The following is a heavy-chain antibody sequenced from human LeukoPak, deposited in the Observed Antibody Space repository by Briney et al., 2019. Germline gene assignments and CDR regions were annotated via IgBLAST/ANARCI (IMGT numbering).Heavy chain of an antibody. D-gene: IGHD6-19*01. J-gene: IGHJ5*02. CDR1: GFTFSSYG. Sequence: PGGSLRLSCAASGFTFSSYGMHWVRQAPGKGLEWVAVISYDGSNKYYADSVKGRFTISRDNSKNTLYLQMNSLRAEDTAVYYCAKVRQSDSSGWLMTNWFDPWGQGTLVTVSS. V-gene: IGHV3-30*18. CDR2: ISYDGSNK. CDR3: AKVRQSDSSGWLMTNWFDP.